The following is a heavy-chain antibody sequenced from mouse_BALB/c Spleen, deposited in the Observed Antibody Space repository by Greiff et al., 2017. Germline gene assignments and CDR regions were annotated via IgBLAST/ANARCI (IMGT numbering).Heavy chain of an antibody. CDR3: ARLNYYYAMDY. CDR2: INPYNDGT. V-gene: IGHV1-14*01. CDR1: GYTFTSYV. Sequence: EVQLVESGPELVKPGASVKMSCKASGYTFTSYVMHWVKQKPGQGLEWIGYINPYNDGTKYNEKFKGKATLTSDKSSSTAYMELSSLTSEDSAVYYCARLNYYYAMDYWGQGTSVTVSS. J-gene: IGHJ4*01.